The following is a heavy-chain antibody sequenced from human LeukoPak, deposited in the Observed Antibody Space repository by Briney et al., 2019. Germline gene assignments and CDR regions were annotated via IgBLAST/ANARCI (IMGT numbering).Heavy chain of an antibody. J-gene: IGHJ4*02. CDR2: IGNSGGST. CDR3: ARVDARTSSRNYEDF. Sequence: PGGSLRLSCAASGFTFSSYAMSWVRQAPGKGLEWVAAIGNSGGSTYYADSVKGRFTISRDNSKNTLYLQMDSLRAEDTAIYYCARVDARTSSRNYEDFWGQGTLVTVSS. CDR1: GFTFSSYA. V-gene: IGHV3-23*01. D-gene: IGHD2-2*01.